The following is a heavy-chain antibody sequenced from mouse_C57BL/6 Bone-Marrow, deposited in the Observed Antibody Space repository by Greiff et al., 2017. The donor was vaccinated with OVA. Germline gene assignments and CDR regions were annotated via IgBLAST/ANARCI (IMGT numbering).Heavy chain of an antibody. CDR2: IDPSDSYT. CDR1: GYTFTSYW. D-gene: IGHD2-5*01. J-gene: IGHJ4*01. Sequence: QVQLQQPGAELVKPGASVKLSCKASGYTFTSYWMQWVKQRPGQGLEWIGEIDPSDSYTNYNQKLKGKATLTVDTSSSTAYMQLSSLTSEDSAVYYCAREGYYSNLYYAMDYWGQGTSVTVSS. CDR3: AREGYYSNLYYAMDY. V-gene: IGHV1-50*01.